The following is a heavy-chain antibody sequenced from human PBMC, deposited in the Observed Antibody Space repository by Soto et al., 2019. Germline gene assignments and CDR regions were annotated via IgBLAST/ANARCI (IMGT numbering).Heavy chain of an antibody. D-gene: IGHD1-26*01. V-gene: IGHV4-59*01. CDR3: ARDRGGIGRAFDL. CDR1: GGSLSTYS. Sequence: QVQLQASGPGLVKPSETLSLTCTVSGGSLSTYSWSCLRQSPGKGLEWIGNIDYSGTSNHNPSLKSRVTMSARTSRHEFSLRLTSVIAADTAVYFCARDRGGIGRAFDLWGSCTLITVSS. CDR2: IDYSGTS. J-gene: IGHJ2*01.